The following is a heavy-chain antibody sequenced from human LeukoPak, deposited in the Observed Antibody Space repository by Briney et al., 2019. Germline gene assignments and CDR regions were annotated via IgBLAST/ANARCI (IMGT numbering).Heavy chain of an antibody. CDR2: ISNSGSTI. Sequence: GGSLRLSRAAFGFTFSDYYMSWIRQAPGKGLEWVSYISNSGSTIYYADSVKGRFTISRDNAENSLYLQMNSLRAEDTAVYYCARDLLSAAIIFDPWGRGTLVTVSS. V-gene: IGHV3-11*01. CDR1: GFTFSDYY. D-gene: IGHD2-2*01. CDR3: ARDLLSAAIIFDP. J-gene: IGHJ5*02.